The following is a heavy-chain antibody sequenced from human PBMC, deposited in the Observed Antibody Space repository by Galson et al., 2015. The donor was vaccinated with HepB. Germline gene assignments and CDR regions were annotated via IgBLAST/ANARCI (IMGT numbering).Heavy chain of an antibody. V-gene: IGHV3-7*01. CDR3: ARWSGCYVNFDY. CDR2: IKEGGSNK. Sequence: SLRLSCAASGFTFSSYSMSWVRQAPGKGLEWVATIKEGGSNKFYADSVKGRFTISRDNSKNSVNLQMKKLRGEDTAVYYCARWSGCYVNFDYWGQGILVTVSS. CDR1: GFTFSSYS. J-gene: IGHJ4*02. D-gene: IGHD2-15*01.